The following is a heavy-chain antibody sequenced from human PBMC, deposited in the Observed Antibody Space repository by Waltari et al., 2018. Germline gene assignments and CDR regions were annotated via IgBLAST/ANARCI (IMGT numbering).Heavy chain of an antibody. J-gene: IGHJ6*02. CDR3: ARGHPPGGDYVYYYYGLDL. Sequence: VQLVQSGAEVKEPGSSVKVSCKASGGTFSTYVIIWVRHAPGQGLEWMGGVIPIVGTANHAQKFKGRVNITADESTRTVYMDLNRRRAADTTGYYCARGHPPGGDYVYYYYGLDLWGQGTTVTVSS. CDR2: VIPIVGTA. CDR1: GGTFSTYV. V-gene: IGHV1-69*12. D-gene: IGHD4-17*01.